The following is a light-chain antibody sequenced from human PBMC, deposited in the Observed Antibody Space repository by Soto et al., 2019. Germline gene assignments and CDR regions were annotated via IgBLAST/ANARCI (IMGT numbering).Light chain of an antibody. CDR3: SSYTSASTPLV. V-gene: IGLV2-14*01. Sequence: QSALTQPASVSGSPGQSITISCTGTGSDVGGYNYVSWYQQHPGKAPKVMIYDVSNRPSGVSNRFSGCKSGNTASLTISGLQAEDEADYYCSSYTSASTPLVFGGGTQLTVL. CDR2: DVS. J-gene: IGLJ2*01. CDR1: GSDVGGYNY.